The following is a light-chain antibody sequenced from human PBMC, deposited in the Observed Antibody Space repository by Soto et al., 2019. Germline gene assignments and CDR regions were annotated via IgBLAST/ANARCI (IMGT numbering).Light chain of an antibody. CDR3: SSYTSSSTLYV. J-gene: IGLJ1*01. CDR1: SSDGGGYNY. CDR2: EVS. Sequence: QSVLAQPASVSGSPGQSITISCTGTSSDGGGYNYVSWYQQHPDKAPKLMIYEVSNRPSGVSNRFSGSKSGNTASLTISGLQAEDEADYYCSSYTSSSTLYVFGTGTKVTVL. V-gene: IGLV2-14*01.